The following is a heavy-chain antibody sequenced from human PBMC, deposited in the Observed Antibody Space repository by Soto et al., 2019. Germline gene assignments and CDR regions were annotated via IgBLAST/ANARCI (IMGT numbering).Heavy chain of an antibody. CDR2: IWFEGSNE. CDR1: GFTFSSYG. D-gene: IGHD3-10*01. J-gene: IGHJ3*02. CDR3: ARASGPIDM. V-gene: IGHV3-33*08. Sequence: GGSLRLSCAGSGFTFSSYGMHWVRQAPGKGLEWVGGIWFEGSNEFYADSVKGRFTISRDNSQNTLYLQMNSLRVDDTALYSCARASGPIDMWGQGTMVTVSS.